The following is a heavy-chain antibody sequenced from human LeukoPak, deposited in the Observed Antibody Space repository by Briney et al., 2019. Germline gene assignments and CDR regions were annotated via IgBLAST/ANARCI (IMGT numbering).Heavy chain of an antibody. CDR2: ISYSGST. CDR1: GGSFSGYY. D-gene: IGHD3-10*01. J-gene: IGHJ4*02. CDR3: AINDGSGSYYKSDY. Sequence: SETLSLTCAVYGGSFSGYYWSWVRQLPGKGLEWIGEISYSGSTNYNPSLKSRVTISIDTSKNQFSLKMRSVTDADAAVYYCAINDGSGSYYKSDYWGRGTLVTVSS. V-gene: IGHV4-34*01.